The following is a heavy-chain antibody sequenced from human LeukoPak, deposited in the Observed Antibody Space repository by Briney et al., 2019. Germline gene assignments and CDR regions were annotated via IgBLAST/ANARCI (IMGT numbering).Heavy chain of an antibody. CDR1: GFSFSGYW. CDR3: ARDRGSYLRGYFDY. J-gene: IGHJ4*02. D-gene: IGHD1-26*01. Sequence: GGSLRLSCVASGFSFSGYWMTWVRQAPGKGLEWVANINHDGSEKYYLDSVRGRFTISRDNAKNSLYLQMNSLRAEDTAVYYCARDRGSYLRGYFDYWGQGTLVTVSS. CDR2: INHDGSEK. V-gene: IGHV3-7*01.